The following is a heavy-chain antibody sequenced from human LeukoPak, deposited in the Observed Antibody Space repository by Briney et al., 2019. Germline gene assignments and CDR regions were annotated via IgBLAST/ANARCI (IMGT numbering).Heavy chain of an antibody. CDR2: IYYSGST. Sequence: PSETLSLTCTVSGGSISSHYWSWIRQPPGKGLEWIGYIYYSGSTNYNPSLKSRVTISVDTSKNQFSLKLSSVTAADTAVYYCARSRSYNPVDYYYMDVWGKGTTVTVSS. CDR3: ARSRSYNPVDYYYMDV. D-gene: IGHD1-1*01. V-gene: IGHV4-59*11. J-gene: IGHJ6*03. CDR1: GGSISSHY.